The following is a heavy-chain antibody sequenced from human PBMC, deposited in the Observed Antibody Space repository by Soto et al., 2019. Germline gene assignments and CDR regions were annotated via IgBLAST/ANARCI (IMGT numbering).Heavy chain of an antibody. CDR3: ARDRRLYYDSSGWTGNWFDP. Sequence: KASETLSLTCTVSGGSISSYYWSWIRQPAGKGLEWIGRIYTSGSTNYNPSLKSRVTMSVDTSKNQFSLKLSSVTAADTAVYYCARDRRLYYDSSGWTGNWFDPWGQGTLVTVSS. V-gene: IGHV4-4*07. J-gene: IGHJ5*02. D-gene: IGHD3-22*01. CDR1: GGSISSYY. CDR2: IYTSGST.